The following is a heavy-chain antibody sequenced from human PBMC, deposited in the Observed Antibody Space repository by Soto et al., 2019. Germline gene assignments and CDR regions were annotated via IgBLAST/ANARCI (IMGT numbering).Heavy chain of an antibody. CDR3: ATAPPGFWDAFDI. V-gene: IGHV1-24*01. Sequence: GASVKVSCKVSGYPLTELSMHWVRQAPGKGLEWMGGFDPEDGETIYAQKFQGRVTMTEDTSTDTAYMELSSLRSEDTAVYYCATAPPGFWDAFDIWGQGTMVTVSS. CDR1: GYPLTELS. J-gene: IGHJ3*02. D-gene: IGHD3-10*01. CDR2: FDPEDGET.